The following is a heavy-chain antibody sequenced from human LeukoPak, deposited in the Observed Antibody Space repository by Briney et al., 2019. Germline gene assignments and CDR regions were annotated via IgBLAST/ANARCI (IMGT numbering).Heavy chain of an antibody. CDR3: ARGGYPNYDILTGYYEDYYYYGMDV. J-gene: IGHJ6*02. CDR1: GYTCTSYD. CDR2: MNPNSGNT. V-gene: IGHV1-8*01. Sequence: ASVKVSCKASGYTCTSYDINWVRQATGQGLEWMGWMNPNSGNTGYAQKFQGRVTMTRNTSISTAYMELSSLRSEDTAVYYCARGGYPNYDILTGYYEDYYYYGMDVWGQGTTVTVSS. D-gene: IGHD3-9*01.